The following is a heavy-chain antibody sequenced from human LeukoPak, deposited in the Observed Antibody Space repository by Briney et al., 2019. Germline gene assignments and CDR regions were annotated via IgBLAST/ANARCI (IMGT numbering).Heavy chain of an antibody. CDR1: GYTFTSYY. CDR3: ARIVRPTFFGSLDAFDI. CDR2: INPSGGST. D-gene: IGHD3-3*01. Sequence: ASVKVSCKASGYTFTSYYMHWVRQAPGQGLEWMGIINPSGGSTSYAQKFQGRVTMTGDMSTSTVYMELSTLKSEDTAVYYCARIVRPTFFGSLDAFDIWGQGTMVTVSS. V-gene: IGHV1-46*01. J-gene: IGHJ3*02.